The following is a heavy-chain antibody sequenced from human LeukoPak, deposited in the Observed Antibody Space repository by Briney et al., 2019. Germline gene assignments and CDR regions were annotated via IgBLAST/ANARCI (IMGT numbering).Heavy chain of an antibody. CDR2: ISGSSTYV. Sequence: PGGSLRLSCVASGLTFNSYSMAWVRQAPGKGLEWVSSISGSSTYVHSADSVKGRLTISRDNAKNSLFLQMNSLRAEDAGVYYCVRDRSGSYFGFFDFWGQGALVTVSS. J-gene: IGHJ4*02. D-gene: IGHD1-26*01. CDR1: GLTFNSYS. V-gene: IGHV3-21*06. CDR3: VRDRSGSYFGFFDF.